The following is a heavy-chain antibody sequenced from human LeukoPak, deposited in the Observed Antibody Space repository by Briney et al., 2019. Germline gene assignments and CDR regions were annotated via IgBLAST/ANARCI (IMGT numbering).Heavy chain of an antibody. V-gene: IGHV4-4*07. CDR2: IYTSGST. CDR1: GGSISNYY. CDR3: ARGYCSGGSCYGYFDH. Sequence: PSETLSLTCTVSGGSISNYYWTWIRQPAGKGLECIGRIYTSGSTNYNPSLMSRVTMSVDTSKNQFSLKLSSVTAADTAVYYCARGYCSGGSCYGYFDHWGQGTLVTVST. D-gene: IGHD2-15*01. J-gene: IGHJ4*02.